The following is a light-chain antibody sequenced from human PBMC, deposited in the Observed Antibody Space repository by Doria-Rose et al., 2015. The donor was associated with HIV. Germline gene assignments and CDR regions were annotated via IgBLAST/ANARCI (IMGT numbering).Light chain of an antibody. Sequence: IQVPQSPSSLSASVGYRVTLTCRASQDISNSLAWYQQIPGKAPKLLVYGASRLETGVPSSLSGGGSGTDYTLTISSLQPEDFATYYRQQYYTTPMYAFGQGTKLEIK. V-gene: IGKV1-NL1*01. J-gene: IGKJ2*01. CDR1: QDISNS. CDR2: GAS. CDR3: QQYYTTPMYA.